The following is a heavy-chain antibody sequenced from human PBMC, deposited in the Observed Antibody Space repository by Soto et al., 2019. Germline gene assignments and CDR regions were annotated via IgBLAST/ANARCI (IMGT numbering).Heavy chain of an antibody. D-gene: IGHD2-8*02. J-gene: IGHJ4*02. CDR3: ARSPGGPFDY. V-gene: IGHV1-69*06. Sequence: SVKVSCKASGGTFSSYAISWVRQAPGQGLEWMGGIIPIFGTANYAQKFQGRVTITADKSTSTAYTELRSLRSEDTAVYYCARSPGGPFDYWGQGTLVTVSS. CDR1: GGTFSSYA. CDR2: IIPIFGTA.